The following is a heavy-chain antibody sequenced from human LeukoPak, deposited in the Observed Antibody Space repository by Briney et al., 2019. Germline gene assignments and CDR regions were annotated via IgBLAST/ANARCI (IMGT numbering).Heavy chain of an antibody. Sequence: GGSLRLSCAASGFTFSSYTMNWVRQAPGKGLEWVSSISSGGSYIYYADSVKGRFTISRDNAKNSLYLQVNSLRAEDTAVYYCARETRHCSSTSCSSLEYFQHWGQGTLVTVSS. CDR2: ISSGGSYI. V-gene: IGHV3-21*01. CDR1: GFTFSSYT. CDR3: ARETRHCSSTSCSSLEYFQH. J-gene: IGHJ1*01. D-gene: IGHD2-2*01.